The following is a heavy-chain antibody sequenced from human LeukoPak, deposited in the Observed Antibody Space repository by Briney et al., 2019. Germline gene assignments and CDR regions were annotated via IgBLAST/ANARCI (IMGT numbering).Heavy chain of an antibody. Sequence: GGSLRLSCAASGLTFSSFAMRWVRQAPGKGLEWVSSVSGSGGATYYADSVKGRFTISRDNSKNTLFLQMSSLRVEDTAIYYCAKEGPYYNSNGYYTHWGREPLVAVSS. CDR3: AKEGPYYNSNGYYTH. V-gene: IGHV3-23*01. CDR2: VSGSGGAT. CDR1: GLTFSSFA. D-gene: IGHD3-22*01. J-gene: IGHJ4*02.